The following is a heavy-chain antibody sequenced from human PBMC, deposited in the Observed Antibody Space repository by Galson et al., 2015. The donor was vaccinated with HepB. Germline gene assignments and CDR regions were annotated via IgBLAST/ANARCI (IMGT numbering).Heavy chain of an antibody. J-gene: IGHJ4*02. CDR1: GFTFSSYA. Sequence: SLRLSCAASGFTFSSYAMSWVRQAPGKGLEWVSAISGSGGSTYYADSVKGRFTISRDNSKNTLYLQMNSLRAEDTAVYYCAKDVNTVTTTLLYYFDYWGQGTLVTVSS. V-gene: IGHV3-23*01. D-gene: IGHD4-17*01. CDR3: AKDVNTVTTTLLYYFDY. CDR2: ISGSGGST.